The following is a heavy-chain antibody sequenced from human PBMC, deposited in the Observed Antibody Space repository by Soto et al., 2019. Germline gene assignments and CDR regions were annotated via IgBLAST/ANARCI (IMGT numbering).Heavy chain of an antibody. J-gene: IGHJ4*02. CDR1: GGTFSSYA. V-gene: IGHV1-69*13. CDR2: IIPIFGTA. Sequence: EASVKVSCKASGGTFSSYAISWVRQAPGQGLEWMGGIIPIFGTANYAQKFQGRVTITADESTSTAYMELSSLRSEDTAVYYCAREDRGYSYGGSGYWGQGTLVTVSS. D-gene: IGHD5-18*01. CDR3: AREDRGYSYGGSGY.